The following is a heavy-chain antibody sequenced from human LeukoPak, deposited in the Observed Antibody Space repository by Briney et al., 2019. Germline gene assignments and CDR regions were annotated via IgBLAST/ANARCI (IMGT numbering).Heavy chain of an antibody. D-gene: IGHD2-2*01. Sequence: PSETLSLTCTVSGGSISSSSYYWGWLRQPPGKGLDWIGSVYYSGSTYYNPSLKSRVTISVDTSKNQFSLKLSSMTAADTAVYFCARNRSDCSGTSCSGGAFDIWGQGTMVTVSS. CDR1: GGSISSSSYY. J-gene: IGHJ3*02. V-gene: IGHV4-39*01. CDR3: ARNRSDCSGTSCSGGAFDI. CDR2: VYYSGST.